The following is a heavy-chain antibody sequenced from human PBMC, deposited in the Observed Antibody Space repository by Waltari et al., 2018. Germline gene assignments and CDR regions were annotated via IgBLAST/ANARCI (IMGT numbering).Heavy chain of an antibody. Sequence: QLQLQESGPGLVKPSETLSLTCTVSGGSISSSSYYWGWIRQPPGKGLEWIGSIYYSGSTYYNPSLKSRVTISVDTSKNQFSLKLSSVTAADTAVYYRARSIMITFGGVIPRYFDYWGQGTLVTVSS. D-gene: IGHD3-16*02. CDR1: GGSISSSSYY. CDR3: ARSIMITFGGVIPRYFDY. CDR2: IYYSGST. J-gene: IGHJ4*02. V-gene: IGHV4-39*07.